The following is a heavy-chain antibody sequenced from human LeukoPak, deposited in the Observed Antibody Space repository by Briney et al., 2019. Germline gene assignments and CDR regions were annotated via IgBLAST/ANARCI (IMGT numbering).Heavy chain of an antibody. J-gene: IGHJ3*02. D-gene: IGHD3-22*01. CDR1: GGSFSDNY. CDR3: ASEYDSSGYYYVSLRSLDAFDI. CDR2: IYYTGST. V-gene: IGHV4-34*11. Sequence: SETLSLTCAVYGGSFSDNYWSWIRQSPGKGLEWIGFIYYTGSTNYNPSLKSRVTISVDTSKDQFSLKLSSVTAADTAVYYCASEYDSSGYYYVSLRSLDAFDIWGQGTMVTVSS.